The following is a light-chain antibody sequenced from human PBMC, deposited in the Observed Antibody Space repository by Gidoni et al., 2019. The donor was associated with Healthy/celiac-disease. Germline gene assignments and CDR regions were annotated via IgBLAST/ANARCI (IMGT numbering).Light chain of an antibody. Sequence: DIQMTQSPSTLSASVGDRVTITCRASQSISSWLAWYQQKPGKAPKLLIYDASSLASGVPSRFSGSGSGTEFTLTISSLQPDDFATYYCQQYNSYLLTFGGXTKVEIK. CDR1: QSISSW. J-gene: IGKJ4*01. CDR2: DAS. CDR3: QQYNSYLLT. V-gene: IGKV1-5*01.